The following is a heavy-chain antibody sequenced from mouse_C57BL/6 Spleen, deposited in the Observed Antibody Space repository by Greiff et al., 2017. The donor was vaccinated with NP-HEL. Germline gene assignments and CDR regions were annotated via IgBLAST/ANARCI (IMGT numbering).Heavy chain of an antibody. CDR3: ARHALDGYYYSMDY. V-gene: IGHV2-6-1*01. Sequence: VQLVESGPGLVAPSQSLSITCTVSGFSLTSYGVHWVRQPPGKGLEWLVVIWSDGSTTYNSALKSRLSISKDNSKSQVFLKMNSLQTDDTAMYYCARHALDGYYYSMDYWGQGTSVTVSS. D-gene: IGHD2-3*01. CDR1: GFSLTSYG. J-gene: IGHJ4*01. CDR2: IWSDGST.